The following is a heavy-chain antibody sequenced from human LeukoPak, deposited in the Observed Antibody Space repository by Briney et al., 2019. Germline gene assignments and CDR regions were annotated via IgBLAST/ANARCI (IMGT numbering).Heavy chain of an antibody. Sequence: GGSLRLSCAASGFTFSMYWMHWVRQAPGKGLEWVSSISSNSDYIYYADSVKGRFTISRDSAKNSLYLQMNSLRAEDTAVYYRARASIRPFDYWGQRTLVTVSS. CDR2: ISSNSDYI. D-gene: IGHD2-2*01. CDR3: ARASIRPFDY. V-gene: IGHV3-21*01. J-gene: IGHJ4*02. CDR1: GFTFSMYW.